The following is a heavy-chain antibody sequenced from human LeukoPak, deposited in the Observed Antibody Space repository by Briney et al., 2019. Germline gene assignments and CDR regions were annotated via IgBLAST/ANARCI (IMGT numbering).Heavy chain of an antibody. CDR2: IDPNSGDT. V-gene: IGHV1-2*02. Sequence: ASVKVSCTASGYSFTVYFIHWVRQAPGQGLEWVGCIDPNSGDTKYAQKFQGRVSMPRDTSTRTAYMELSRLRSDDTAVYFCARSGSTGYSLDYWGQGTLVTVSS. CDR1: GYSFTVYF. CDR3: ARSGSTGYSLDY. D-gene: IGHD3-22*01. J-gene: IGHJ4*02.